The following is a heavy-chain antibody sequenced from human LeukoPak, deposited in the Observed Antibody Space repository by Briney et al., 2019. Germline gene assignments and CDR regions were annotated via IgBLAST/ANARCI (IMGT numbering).Heavy chain of an antibody. CDR3: AKDVGKWESLHFFDY. CDR1: GFTFINYA. D-gene: IGHD1-26*01. J-gene: IGHJ4*02. CDR2: ISSSGGSK. V-gene: IGHV3-23*01. Sequence: GGSLRLSCAASGFTFINYAMSWVRQAPGKGLEWVSGISSSGGSKYYADSVKGRFTISRDDSRNTLYLQMNSLRGDDTAVYYCAKDVGKWESLHFFDYWGQGTLVTVSS.